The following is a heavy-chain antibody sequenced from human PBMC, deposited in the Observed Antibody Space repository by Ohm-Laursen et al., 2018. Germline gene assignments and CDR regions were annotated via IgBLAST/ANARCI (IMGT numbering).Heavy chain of an antibody. D-gene: IGHD2-2*01. CDR1: GGAISSYY. J-gene: IGHJ5*02. V-gene: IGHV4-4*07. CDR3: ARQEGYCSSTSCYEVWFDP. Sequence: PGTLSLTCTISGGAISSYYWSWIRQPAGKGLEWIGRINISGINYNPSLKSRVTMSVDTSKNQFSLKLSSVTAADTAVYYCARQEGYCSSTSCYEVWFDPWGQGTLVIVSS. CDR2: INISGI.